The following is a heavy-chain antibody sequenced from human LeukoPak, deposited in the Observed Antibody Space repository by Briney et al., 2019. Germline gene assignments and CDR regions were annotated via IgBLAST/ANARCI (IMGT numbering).Heavy chain of an antibody. CDR3: ARPSHMGYYFDY. D-gene: IGHD1-26*01. CDR1: GYTFTMYY. Sequence: VASVKVSCKASGYTFTMYYIHWVRQAPGQGLEWVGIINPSGGSTSYTQKFYGRVTMTRDTSTSTVYMELSSLRVEDTAVYYCARPSHMGYYFDYWGQGTLVTVSS. CDR2: INPSGGST. J-gene: IGHJ4*02. V-gene: IGHV1-46*01.